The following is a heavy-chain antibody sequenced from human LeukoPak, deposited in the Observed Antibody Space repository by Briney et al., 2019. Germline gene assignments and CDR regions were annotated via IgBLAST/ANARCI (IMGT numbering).Heavy chain of an antibody. V-gene: IGHV3-66*01. CDR1: GFTVSSKY. CDR2: IYSGNNT. D-gene: IGHD3-22*01. CDR3: ARYLYDNSGYYHDAFDI. J-gene: IGHJ3*02. Sequence: TGGSLRLSCAASGFTVSSKYMSWVRRAPGKGLEWVSLIYSGNNTYYADSVKGRFTISRDNSKNTLYLQMNSLRAEDTAVYYCARYLYDNSGYYHDAFDIWGQGTMVTVSS.